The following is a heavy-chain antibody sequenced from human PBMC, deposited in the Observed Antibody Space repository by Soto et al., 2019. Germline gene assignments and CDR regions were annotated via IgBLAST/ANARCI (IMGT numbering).Heavy chain of an antibody. CDR2: ISWNSVSL. D-gene: IGHD2-15*01. Sequence: EVQLVESGGGLVQPGTSLRISCVASGCRLEDDGMHWVRQAPGKGLEWVAGISWNSVSLHYADSVSGRCTISRDNAKKSLHLEVDSLRIEDTAVYYGTNDPSGGGGGLEMWGQGTRVTISS. CDR1: GCRLEDDG. CDR3: TNDPSGGGGGLEM. J-gene: IGHJ3*01. V-gene: IGHV3-9*01.